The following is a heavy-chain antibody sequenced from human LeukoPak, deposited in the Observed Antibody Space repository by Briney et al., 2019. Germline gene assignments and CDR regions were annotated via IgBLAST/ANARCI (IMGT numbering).Heavy chain of an antibody. CDR3: AKDLPYYYDSRDVMYPEY. D-gene: IGHD3-22*01. CDR1: GFTFSSYG. V-gene: IGHV3-33*06. CDR2: IWYDGSNK. Sequence: GGSLRLSCPASGFTFSSYGMHSVRQAPGKGLEWVAVIWYDGSNKYYADSVKGRFTISRDNYKNTLYLQMNSLRAEDTAVYYCAKDLPYYYDSRDVMYPEYWGQGTLVTVSS. J-gene: IGHJ4*02.